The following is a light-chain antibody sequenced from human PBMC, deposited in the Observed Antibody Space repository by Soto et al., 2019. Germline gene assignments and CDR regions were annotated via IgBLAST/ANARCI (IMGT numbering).Light chain of an antibody. CDR1: QDISNY. V-gene: IGKV1-33*01. J-gene: IGKJ4*01. CDR3: KQLNSYPLT. CDR2: DAS. Sequence: DIQMTQSPSSLSSSVLDRFSITFQASQDISNYLNWYQQKPGKAPKLLIYDASNLETGVPSRFSGSGSGTDFTFTISSLQPEDFATYYCKQLNSYPLTFGGGTKVDTK.